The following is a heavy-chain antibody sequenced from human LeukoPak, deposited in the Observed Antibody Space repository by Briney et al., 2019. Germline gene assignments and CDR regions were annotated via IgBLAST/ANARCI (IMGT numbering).Heavy chain of an antibody. Sequence: GGSLRLSCAASGFTFSSYWMHWVRQGQGKGLVWVSRINSDGRSTAYADSVKGRFTVSRDNAKNTLYLQMDSLRAEDTAVYYCARAMITSTTSPEHWGQGTLVTVSS. CDR2: INSDGRST. J-gene: IGHJ1*01. D-gene: IGHD3-16*01. CDR3: ARAMITSTTSPEH. CDR1: GFTFSSYW. V-gene: IGHV3-74*03.